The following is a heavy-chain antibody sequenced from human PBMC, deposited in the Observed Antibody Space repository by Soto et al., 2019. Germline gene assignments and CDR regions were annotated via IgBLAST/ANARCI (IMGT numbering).Heavy chain of an antibody. J-gene: IGHJ5*02. D-gene: IGHD2-21*02. CDR1: GYTFTSYS. Sequence: GASVKVSCKASGYTFTSYSIHWVRQAPGRGLEWMGWINPGNGNTKYSQQFQGRVIIDRDTSASTAYMELSSLRSEDTAVYYCARDLEAYCGGDCYSSWFDPWGQGTLVTVSS. CDR3: ARDLEAYCGGDCYSSWFDP. CDR2: INPGNGNT. V-gene: IGHV1-3*01.